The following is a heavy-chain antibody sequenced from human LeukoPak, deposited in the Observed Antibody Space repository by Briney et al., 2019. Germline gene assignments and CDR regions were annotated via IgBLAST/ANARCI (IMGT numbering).Heavy chain of an antibody. D-gene: IGHD2-15*01. CDR2: GYYSGST. J-gene: IGHJ4*02. V-gene: IGHV4-59*12. CDR3: ASGRVAGFDY. Sequence: SETLSLTCTVSGGSISTYYWSWVRQPPGKGLEWIGYGYYSGSTDYIPSLKSRVTISVDTSKNQFSLKLSSVTAADTAVYYCASGRVAGFDYWGQGTLVTVSS. CDR1: GGSISTYY.